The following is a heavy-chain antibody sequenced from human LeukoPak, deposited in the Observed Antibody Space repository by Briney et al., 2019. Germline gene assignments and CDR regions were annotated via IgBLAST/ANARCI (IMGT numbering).Heavy chain of an antibody. V-gene: IGHV1-18*01. CDR1: GYTFTSYG. CDR2: ISAYNGNT. D-gene: IGHD3-22*01. CDR3: ARPYYDSSAPPYDY. Sequence: ASVKVSCKASGYTFTSYGISWVRQAPGQGLEWMGWISAYNGNTNYAQKLQGRVTMTTDTSTSTAYMELRSLRSDDTAVYYCARPYYDSSAPPYDYWGQGTLVTISS. J-gene: IGHJ4*02.